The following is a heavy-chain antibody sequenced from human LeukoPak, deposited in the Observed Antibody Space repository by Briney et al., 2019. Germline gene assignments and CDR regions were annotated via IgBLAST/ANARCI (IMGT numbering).Heavy chain of an antibody. D-gene: IGHD5-18*01. CDR2: ISGSGVST. CDR3: AKPHTRVYSYGSDDY. Sequence: GGSLRLSCAASGFTFSDYAMSWVRQAPEKGLEWVSAISGSGVSTSFSDYYLDSVKGRFTISRDNSKNTLYLQMNSLRAEDTAVYYCAKPHTRVYSYGSDDYWGQGTLVTVSS. J-gene: IGHJ4*02. V-gene: IGHV3-23*01. CDR1: GFTFSDYA.